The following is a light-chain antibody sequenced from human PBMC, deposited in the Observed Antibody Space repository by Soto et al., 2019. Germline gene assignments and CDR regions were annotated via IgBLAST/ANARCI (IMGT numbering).Light chain of an antibody. CDR2: AAS. J-gene: IGKJ1*01. CDR3: QPYYSYPHP. CDR1: QGISSY. Sequence: AIRMTQSPSSFSASTGDRVTITCRASQGISSYLAWYQQKPGKAPKLLIYAASTLQSGVPSRFSGSGSGTDFTLTISCLQTEDFATSYCQPYYSYPHPFGQGTKVEIK. V-gene: IGKV1-8*01.